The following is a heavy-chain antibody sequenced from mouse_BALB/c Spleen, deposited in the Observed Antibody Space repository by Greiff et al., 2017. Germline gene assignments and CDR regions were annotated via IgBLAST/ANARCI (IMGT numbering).Heavy chain of an antibody. V-gene: IGHV1-80*01. CDR1: GYAFSSYW. Sequence: VQLQQSGAELVRPGSSVKISCKASGYAFSSYWMNWVKQRPGQGLEWIGQIYPGDGDTNYNGKFKGKATLTADKSSSTAYMQLSSLTSEDSAVYFCARSFYDGNYFDYWGQGTTLTVSS. D-gene: IGHD2-3*01. CDR3: ARSFYDGNYFDY. CDR2: IYPGDGDT. J-gene: IGHJ2*01.